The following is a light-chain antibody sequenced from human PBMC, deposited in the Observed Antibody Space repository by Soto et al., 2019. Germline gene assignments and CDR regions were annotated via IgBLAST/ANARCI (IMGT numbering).Light chain of an antibody. V-gene: IGKV3-15*01. CDR1: QNISSN. Sequence: EIGMTQSPATLSVSPGERATLSCRASQNISSNLAWYQQKPGQAPRVLIDGASTMATGIPARFSGSGSGTEFTLTISSLQSEDFAVYYCQQYNNWLWTLGQGTKVEIK. CDR3: QQYNNWLWT. J-gene: IGKJ1*01. CDR2: GAS.